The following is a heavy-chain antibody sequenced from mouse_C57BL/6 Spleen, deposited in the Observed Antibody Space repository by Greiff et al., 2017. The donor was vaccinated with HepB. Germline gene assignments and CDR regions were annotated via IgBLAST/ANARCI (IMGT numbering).Heavy chain of an antibody. V-gene: IGHV1-82*01. D-gene: IGHD1-1*01. CDR1: GYAFSSSW. CDR2: IYPGDGDT. CDR3: ERLDYYGSSYTYYFDY. J-gene: IGHJ2*01. Sequence: VQLQQSGPELVKPGASVKISCKASGYAFSSSWMNWVKQRPGKGLEWIGRIYPGDGDTNYNGKFKGKATLTADKSSSTAYMQLSSLTSEDSAVYFCERLDYYGSSYTYYFDYWGQGTTLTVSS.